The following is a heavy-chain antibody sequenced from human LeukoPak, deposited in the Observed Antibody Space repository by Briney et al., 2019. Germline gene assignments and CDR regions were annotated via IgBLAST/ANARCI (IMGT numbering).Heavy chain of an antibody. Sequence: PSETLSLTCTVSGDSINSAYWSWMRQPPGKGLEWIGYINYSGSASYNPSLKSRGTMSVDTSKKQFSLKVTSVTAADTAVYYCARGGYGDYGDAFDIWGQGTMVTVPS. CDR2: INYSGSA. D-gene: IGHD4-17*01. J-gene: IGHJ3*02. CDR1: GDSINSAY. V-gene: IGHV4-59*12. CDR3: ARGGYGDYGDAFDI.